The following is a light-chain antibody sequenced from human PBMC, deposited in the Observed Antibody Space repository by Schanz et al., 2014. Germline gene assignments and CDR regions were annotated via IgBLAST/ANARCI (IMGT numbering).Light chain of an antibody. J-gene: IGLJ2*01. Sequence: QSALTQPASVSGSPGQSITISCTGTSSDVGGSNSVSWYQQHPGKAPKLMIYEVSKRPSGVSNRFSGSKSGNTASLTISGLQAEDEADYYCCLYAGSYVLFGGGTKLTVL. CDR2: EVS. CDR1: SSDVGGSNS. CDR3: CLYAGSYVL. V-gene: IGLV2-23*02.